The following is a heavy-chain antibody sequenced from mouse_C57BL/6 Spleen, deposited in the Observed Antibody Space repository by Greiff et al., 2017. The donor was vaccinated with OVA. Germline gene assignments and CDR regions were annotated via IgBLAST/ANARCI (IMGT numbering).Heavy chain of an antibody. D-gene: IGHD2-12*01. CDR1: GFTFSSYG. CDR2: ISSGGSYT. Sequence: EVKLMESGGDLVKPGGSLKLSCAASGFTFSSYGMSWVRQTPDKRLEWVATISSGGSYTYYPDSVKGRFPISRDTAKHTLYLQMSSLKSEDTAMYYCARWTHDLYAMDDWGQGTSVTVSS. V-gene: IGHV5-6*01. J-gene: IGHJ4*01. CDR3: ARWTHDLYAMDD.